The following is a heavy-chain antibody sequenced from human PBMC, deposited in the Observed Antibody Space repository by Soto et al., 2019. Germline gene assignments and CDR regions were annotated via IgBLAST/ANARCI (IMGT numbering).Heavy chain of an antibody. CDR1: DGSISSDNW. J-gene: IGHJ4*02. D-gene: IGHD3-10*01. V-gene: IGHV4-4*02. Sequence: SETLSLTCALPDGSISSDNWWSWVRQPPGKGLEWIGEIYHSGNTNYNPSLKSRVTISVDKSKNQFSLKVTSVTAADTALYYCARVSASSMLRGVVINWGQGTLVTV. CDR2: IYHSGNT. CDR3: ARVSASSMLRGVVIN.